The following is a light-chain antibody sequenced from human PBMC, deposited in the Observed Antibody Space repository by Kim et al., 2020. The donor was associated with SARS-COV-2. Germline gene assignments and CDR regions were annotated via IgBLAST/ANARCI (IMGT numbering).Light chain of an antibody. V-gene: IGLV6-57*01. CDR2: EDN. J-gene: IGLJ3*02. CDR1: SGNIASSY. CDR3: QTYDDNNQV. Sequence: GKTVTLSCTRSSGNIASSYVQWYQQRPGSSPTTVIYEDNQRPSGVPDRFSGSIDISSNSASLSISGLQTEDEADYYCQTYDDNNQVFGGGTQLTVL.